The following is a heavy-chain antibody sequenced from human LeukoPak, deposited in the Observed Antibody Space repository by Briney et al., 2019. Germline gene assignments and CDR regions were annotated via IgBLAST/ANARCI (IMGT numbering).Heavy chain of an antibody. CDR2: INPSGGST. D-gene: IGHD3-9*01. J-gene: IGHJ3*02. CDR3: ARELRYFDCRKGCAFDI. V-gene: IGHV1-46*01. Sequence: ASVKVSCKASGYTFTSYYMHWVRQAPGQGLEWMGIINPSGGSTSYAQKFQGRVTMTRDTSTSTVYMELSSLRSEDTAVYYCARELRYFDCRKGCAFDIWGQGTMVTVSP. CDR1: GYTFTSYY.